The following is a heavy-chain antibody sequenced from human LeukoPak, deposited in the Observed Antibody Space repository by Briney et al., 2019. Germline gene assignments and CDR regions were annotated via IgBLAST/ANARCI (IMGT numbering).Heavy chain of an antibody. D-gene: IGHD3-9*01. Sequence: ASVKVSCKASGYTFTGYYMHWVRQAPGQGLEWMGWINPNSGGTNYAQKFQGRVTMTGDTSISTAYMELSRLRSDDTAVYYCARGIGLIFFEWLPYFDYWGQGTLVTVSS. CDR3: ARGIGLIFFEWLPYFDY. CDR1: GYTFTGYY. V-gene: IGHV1-2*02. J-gene: IGHJ4*02. CDR2: INPNSGGT.